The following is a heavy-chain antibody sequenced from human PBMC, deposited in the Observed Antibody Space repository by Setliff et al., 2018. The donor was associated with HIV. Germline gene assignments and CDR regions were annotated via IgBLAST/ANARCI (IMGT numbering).Heavy chain of an antibody. Sequence: GGSLRLSCAASGFTFSISYMGWVRQAPGKGLEWVAHIKDDGSEKFYVDSVRDRFTISRDNAKSSLYLQMNSLRVEDTAVYYCARDQLWSKATFDIWGQGTMVTVSS. CDR2: IKDDGSEK. CDR3: ARDQLWSKATFDI. CDR1: GFTFSISY. D-gene: IGHD5-18*01. J-gene: IGHJ3*02. V-gene: IGHV3-7*01.